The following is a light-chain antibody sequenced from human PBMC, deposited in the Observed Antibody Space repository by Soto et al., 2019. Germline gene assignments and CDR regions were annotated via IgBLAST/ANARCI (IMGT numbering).Light chain of an antibody. V-gene: IGLV1-40*01. CDR2: RNN. CDR3: QSYDISLSASV. J-gene: IGLJ3*02. Sequence: QSVLTQPPSVSGAPGQRVTISCSGTSSNMGAHYDVHWYQQLPGTAPQLLIYRNNNRPSGVPDRFSGSKSGTSASLAITGLQAEDEADYYCQSYDISLSASVFGGGTQLTVL. CDR1: SSNMGAHYD.